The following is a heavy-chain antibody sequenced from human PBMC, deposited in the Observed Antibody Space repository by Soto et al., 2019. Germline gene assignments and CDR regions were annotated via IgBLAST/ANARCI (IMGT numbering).Heavy chain of an antibody. CDR1: GYTLTELT. CDR3: ATHPRRFGELLVHNYGMDV. CDR2: FDPEDAET. J-gene: IGHJ6*02. D-gene: IGHD3-10*01. Sequence: SVNVSCKLSGYTLTELTIHRVRQPPGKGVAWMGGFDPEDAETIYAQKFQGRVTMTEDTSTDTAYMELSRLRSEDTAVYYCATHPRRFGELLVHNYGMDVWGQGTTVTVSS. V-gene: IGHV1-24*01.